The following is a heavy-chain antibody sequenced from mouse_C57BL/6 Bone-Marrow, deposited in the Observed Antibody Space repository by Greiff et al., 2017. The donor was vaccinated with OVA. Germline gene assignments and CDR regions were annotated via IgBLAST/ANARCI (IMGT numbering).Heavy chain of an antibody. CDR1: GSTFTDYE. CDR3: TDYYYGSSTWYFDV. V-gene: IGHV1-15*01. D-gene: IGHD1-1*01. CDR2: IDPETGGP. Sequence: QVHLQQSGAELVRPGASVTLSCKASGSTFTDYEMHWVKQTPVHGLEWIGAIDPETGGPAYNQKFKGKAILTADQSSSTAYMELRSLTSDDSAVYYCTDYYYGSSTWYFDVWGTGTTVTVSS. J-gene: IGHJ1*03.